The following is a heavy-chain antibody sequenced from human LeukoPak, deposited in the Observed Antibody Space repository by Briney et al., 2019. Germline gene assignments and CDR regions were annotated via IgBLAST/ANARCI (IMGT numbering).Heavy chain of an antibody. CDR3: ARGDSAYDLFGHIDY. J-gene: IGHJ4*02. CDR1: VGTFSNYA. V-gene: IGHV1-69*13. D-gene: IGHD5-12*01. Sequence: ASVKVSCKASVGTFSNYAISWVRQAPGQGLEWMGGIIPIFGTANYAQKFQGRVTITADESTSTAYMELSSLRSEDTAVYYCARGDSAYDLFGHIDYWGQGTLVTVSS. CDR2: IIPIFGTA.